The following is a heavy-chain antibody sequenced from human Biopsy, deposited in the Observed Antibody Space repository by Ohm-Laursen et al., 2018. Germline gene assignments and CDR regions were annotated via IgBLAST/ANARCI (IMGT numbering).Heavy chain of an antibody. D-gene: IGHD6-19*01. J-gene: IGHJ4*02. CDR3: ARGRRTGGWPYFDN. Sequence: SETLSLTCTVSDDSLTSGPENWSWIRQSPGQGLEYIGFIYSGGNTNYNPSLKNRVTMSVDTSKDQFYLKLYSVTAADTAVYYCARGRRTGGWPYFDNWGQGALVIVSP. CDR2: IYSGGNT. V-gene: IGHV4-61*01. CDR1: DDSLTSGPEN.